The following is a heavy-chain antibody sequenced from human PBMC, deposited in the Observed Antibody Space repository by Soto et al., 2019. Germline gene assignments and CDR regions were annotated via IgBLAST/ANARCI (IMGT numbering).Heavy chain of an antibody. Sequence: QLQLKESGSGLVKPSQTLSLTCAVSGCSISSGGYSWSWIRQPPGQGLEWIGYIYHSGSTYYSPSLKSRVTISVDRTKNQFSLKLSSVTAADTAVYYCARVPDRWGQGHLVTVSS. V-gene: IGHV4-30-2*01. J-gene: IGHJ5*02. CDR2: IYHSGST. CDR1: GCSISSGGYS. CDR3: ARVPDR. D-gene: IGHD2-2*01.